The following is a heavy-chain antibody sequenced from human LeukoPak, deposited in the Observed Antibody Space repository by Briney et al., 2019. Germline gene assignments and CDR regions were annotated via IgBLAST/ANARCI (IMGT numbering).Heavy chain of an antibody. V-gene: IGHV1-69*13. J-gene: IGHJ4*02. CDR3: ARDHDGYNPPDY. CDR1: GGTFSSYA. D-gene: IGHD5-24*01. Sequence: SVTVSCKASGGTFSSYAISWVRQAPGQGLEWMGGIIPIFGTANYAQKFQGRVTITADESTSTAYMELSSLRSEDTAVYYCARDHDGYNPPDYWGQGTLVTVSS. CDR2: IIPIFGTA.